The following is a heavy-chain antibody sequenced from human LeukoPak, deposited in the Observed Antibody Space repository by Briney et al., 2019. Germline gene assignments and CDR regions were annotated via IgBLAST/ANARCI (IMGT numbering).Heavy chain of an antibody. J-gene: IGHJ5*02. Sequence: GGSLRLSCAASGFTFSSYSMNWVRQAPGKGLEWVSSISGSGGNTYYADSVKGRFTISRDYSKNTLYLQMNSLRTEETAVYYCAKGPAMVRGTFDPWGQGTLVTVSS. CDR1: GFTFSSYS. D-gene: IGHD3-10*01. V-gene: IGHV3-23*01. CDR2: ISGSGGNT. CDR3: AKGPAMVRGTFDP.